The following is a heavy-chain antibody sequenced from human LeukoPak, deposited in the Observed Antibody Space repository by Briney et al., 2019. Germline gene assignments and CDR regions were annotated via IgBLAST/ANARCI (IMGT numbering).Heavy chain of an antibody. D-gene: IGHD3-22*01. V-gene: IGHV3-30-3*01. Sequence: GGSLRLSCAASGFIFCSYAVLWVRQAPGKGLEWVAAISYDGSNKYYADSVKGRFTISRDNSKNTLYLQMNSLRAEDTAVYYCARSISRGYDSSGYYYGPDAFDIWGQGTMVTVSS. J-gene: IGHJ3*02. CDR3: ARSISRGYDSSGYYYGPDAFDI. CDR2: ISYDGSNK. CDR1: GFIFCSYA.